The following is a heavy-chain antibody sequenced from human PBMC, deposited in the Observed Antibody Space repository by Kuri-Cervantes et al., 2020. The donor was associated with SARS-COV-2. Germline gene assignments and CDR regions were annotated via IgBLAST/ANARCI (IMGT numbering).Heavy chain of an antibody. CDR3: AKDRDGGWYTMDV. Sequence: GGSLRLSCAASGFTFNNYEMNWVRQAPDKGLEWVAVLSSDEGIEGYGDSVRGRFTISRDNSNNALYLQMNSLRAEDTAVYHCAKDRDGGWYTMDVWGQGTTVTVSS. CDR2: LSSDEGIE. V-gene: IGHV3-30*18. CDR1: GFTFNNYE. D-gene: IGHD6-19*01. J-gene: IGHJ6*02.